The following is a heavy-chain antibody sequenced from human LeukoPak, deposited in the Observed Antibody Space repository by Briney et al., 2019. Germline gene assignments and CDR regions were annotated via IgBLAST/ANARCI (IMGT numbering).Heavy chain of an antibody. CDR2: IYYSGST. CDR1: GCSISSGDYY. V-gene: IGHV4-30-4*01. D-gene: IGHD2-15*01. J-gene: IGHJ5*02. Sequence: SETLSLTCTVSGCSISSGDYYWSWIRQPPGKGLEWLVYIYYSGSTYYNPSLKSRVTISVDTSKNQFSLKLSSVTAADTAVYYCARAVVVVAATNWFDPWGQGTLVTVSS. CDR3: ARAVVVVAATNWFDP.